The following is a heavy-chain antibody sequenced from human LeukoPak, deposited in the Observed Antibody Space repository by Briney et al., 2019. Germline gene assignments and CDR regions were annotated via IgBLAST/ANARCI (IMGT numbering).Heavy chain of an antibody. Sequence: SETLSLTCTVSGDSISSYCWSWIRQPPGKGLEWIGYIYYSGSTNYNPSLKSRVTMSVDTSKNQFSLKLSPVTAADTAAYYCARHEDGDEPFDYWGQGTLVTVSS. D-gene: IGHD4-17*01. CDR3: ARHEDGDEPFDY. CDR2: IYYSGST. CDR1: GDSISSYC. J-gene: IGHJ4*02. V-gene: IGHV4-59*08.